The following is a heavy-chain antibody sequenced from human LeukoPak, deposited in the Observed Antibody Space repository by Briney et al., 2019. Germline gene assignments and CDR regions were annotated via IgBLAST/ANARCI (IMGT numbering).Heavy chain of an antibody. CDR1: GFTFTGYE. J-gene: IGHJ4*02. Sequence: GGSLRLSCAASGFTFTGYEMNWVRQAPGKGLEWVSSISSSGTTIYYADSVKGRFSISRDNAKNSLYLQMNSLRAEDTAVYYCAKDKTVTTPFGLDWGQGTLVTVSS. V-gene: IGHV3-48*03. CDR2: ISSSGTTI. D-gene: IGHD4-17*01. CDR3: AKDKTVTTPFGLD.